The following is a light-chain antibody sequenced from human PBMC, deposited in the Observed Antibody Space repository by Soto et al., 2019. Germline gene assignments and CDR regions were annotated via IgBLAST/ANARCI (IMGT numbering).Light chain of an antibody. J-gene: IGKJ4*01. CDR2: GAS. CDR1: QVIGSRY. Sequence: EIVMTQSPGTLSLSPGERATISCRASQVIGSRYLAWYHQKSGQAPRLLIYGASSRATGIPDRFSGSGSGTDFTLTISRLEPEDFGVYYCQQFGSSIPHTFGGGTKVEIK. CDR3: QQFGSSIPHT. V-gene: IGKV3-20*01.